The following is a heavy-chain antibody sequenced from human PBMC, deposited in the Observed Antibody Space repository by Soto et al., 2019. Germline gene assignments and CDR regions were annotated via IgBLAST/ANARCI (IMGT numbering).Heavy chain of an antibody. CDR2: ISPKSGGT. D-gene: IGHD6-19*01. V-gene: IGHV1-2*02. Sequence: ASVKVSCKASGYTFIDYYMHWVRQAPGQGFEWMGRISPKSGGTNYAQKFQGRVTMTWDTSLNTAYMELSSLMSEDTAVYYCGKERRGRGWFVCNYWGQGIVVTVSS. CDR3: GKERRGRGWFVCNY. CDR1: GYTFIDYY. J-gene: IGHJ4*02.